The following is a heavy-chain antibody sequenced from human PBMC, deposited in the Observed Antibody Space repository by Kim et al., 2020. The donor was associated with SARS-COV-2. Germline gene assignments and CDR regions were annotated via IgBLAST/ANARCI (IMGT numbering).Heavy chain of an antibody. D-gene: IGHD5-12*01. J-gene: IGHJ6*01. CDR1: GFTVSSNY. V-gene: IGHV3-66*01. CDR2: IYSGGTT. CDR3: ARGGGRATITTYYFYGMDV. Sequence: GGSLRLSCAASGFTVSSNYMSWVRQAPGKGLEWVSIIYSGGTTYYAESVKGRFTISRDNSKDTLYLQMNSLRAEDTAVYYCARGGGRATITTYYFYGMDV.